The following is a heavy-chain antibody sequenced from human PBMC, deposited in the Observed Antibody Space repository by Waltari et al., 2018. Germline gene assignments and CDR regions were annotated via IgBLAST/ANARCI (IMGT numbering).Heavy chain of an antibody. V-gene: IGHV3-74*01. J-gene: IGHJ4*02. D-gene: IGHD2-2*01. Sequence: EVELVQSGGGLVQPGGSLRLSCAASGFTFSRLWMQWVRQVPGKGLVWVSRISNDGRTTDYTDAVKGRFTISRDNAKDTLYLQMNSLRAEDTAVYYCARDSSHLPAAFDNWGQGTLVTVSS. CDR3: ARDSSHLPAAFDN. CDR2: ISNDGRTT. CDR1: GFTFSRLW.